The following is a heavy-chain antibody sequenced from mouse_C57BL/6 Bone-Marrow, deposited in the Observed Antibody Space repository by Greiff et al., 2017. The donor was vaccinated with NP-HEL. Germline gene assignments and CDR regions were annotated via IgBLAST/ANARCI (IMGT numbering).Heavy chain of an antibody. J-gene: IGHJ3*01. CDR2: IYPGDGDT. CDR1: GYEFSNYW. V-gene: IGHV1-80*01. Sequence: VQLQESGAELVKPGASVKISCKASGYEFSNYWMNWVKQRPGKGLEWIGQIYPGDGDTNYNGKFKDKATLTAAKSSSTAYMQLSRLTSEDSAVYFCARGAYWGQGTLVTVSA. CDR3: ARGAY.